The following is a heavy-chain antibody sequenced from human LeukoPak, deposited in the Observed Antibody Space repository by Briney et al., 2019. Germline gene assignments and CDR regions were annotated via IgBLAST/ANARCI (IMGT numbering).Heavy chain of an antibody. CDR3: ARGGLLWFGELLPIDY. CDR1: GFTFSSYE. J-gene: IGHJ4*02. V-gene: IGHV3-48*03. CDR2: ISSSGSTI. D-gene: IGHD3-10*01. Sequence: LGGSLRLSCAVSGFTFSSYEMNWVRQAPGKGLEWVSYISSSGSTIYYADSVKGRLTISRDNDKNSLYLKMNSLRAEDTAVYYCARGGLLWFGELLPIDYWGQGTLVTVSS.